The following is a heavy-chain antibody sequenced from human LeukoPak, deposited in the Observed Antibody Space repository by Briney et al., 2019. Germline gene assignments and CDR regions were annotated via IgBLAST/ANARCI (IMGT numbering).Heavy chain of an antibody. CDR1: GYTFTSYD. V-gene: IGHV1-8*01. J-gene: IGHJ6*02. CDR2: MNPNSGNT. CDR3: ARVVPNWRVRRLGRYYYGMDV. Sequence: ASVKVSCKASGYTFTSYDINWVRQATGQGREWMGWMNPNSGNTGYAQKFQGRVTMTRNTSISTAYMELSSLRSEDTAVYYCARVVPNWRVRRLGRYYYGMDVWGQGTTVTVSS. D-gene: IGHD6-6*01.